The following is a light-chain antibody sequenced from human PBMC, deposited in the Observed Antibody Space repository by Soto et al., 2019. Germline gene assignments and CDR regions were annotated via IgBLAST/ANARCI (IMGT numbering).Light chain of an antibody. V-gene: IGKV3-20*01. J-gene: IGKJ1*01. Sequence: EIVLTQSPGTLSLSPGERATLSCRASQSLSSSYLAWYQQKPGQAPRLLIYASSSRATGIPDRFSGSGSGTEFTLTISSLQPDDFATYYCQQYNSYSPTFGQGTKVDIK. CDR1: QSLSSSY. CDR2: ASS. CDR3: QQYNSYSPT.